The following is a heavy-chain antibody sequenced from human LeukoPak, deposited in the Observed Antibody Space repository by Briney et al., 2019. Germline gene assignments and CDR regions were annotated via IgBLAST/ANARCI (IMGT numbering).Heavy chain of an antibody. V-gene: IGHV4-39*07. D-gene: IGHD3-16*01. CDR1: GGSISSTNYY. CDR3: VRGVEY. J-gene: IGHJ4*02. CDR2: IYYSGST. Sequence: PSETLSLTCTVSGGSISSTNYYWGWIRQPPGKGLEWIGSIYYSGSTYYNPSLKSRVTMSVDTSKNQFSLKVDSVTAADTAVYYCVRGVEYWGQGTLVTVSS.